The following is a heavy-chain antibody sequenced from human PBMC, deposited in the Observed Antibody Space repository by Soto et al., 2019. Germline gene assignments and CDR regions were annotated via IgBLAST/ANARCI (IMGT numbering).Heavy chain of an antibody. Sequence: QVQLVQSGAEVKKPGSSVKVSCKASGGTFSSYAINWVRQSPVQGLEWMGGIIPIFATADYAQKFQGRVTITADETTSPAYMEVSSLRSEDAAVYYCARWRLVVNYYCGMDVWGQGTTGTFSS. J-gene: IGHJ6*02. CDR1: GGTFSSYA. D-gene: IGHD2-21*01. CDR2: IIPIFATA. CDR3: ARWRLVVNYYCGMDV. V-gene: IGHV1-69*12.